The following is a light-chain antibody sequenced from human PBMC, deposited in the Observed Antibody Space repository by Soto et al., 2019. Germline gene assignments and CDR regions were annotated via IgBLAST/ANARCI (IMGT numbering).Light chain of an antibody. CDR2: AAS. V-gene: IGKV1-6*01. Sequence: AIQMTQSPSSLSASVGDRVTITCRASQGIRNDLGWYQQKPGKAPKLLIYAASSLQSGVPSRFSGSGSGTDFTLTISSLQPEDFATYFCQQYDSYSTFGGGTKVEIK. CDR3: QQYDSYST. CDR1: QGIRND. J-gene: IGKJ4*01.